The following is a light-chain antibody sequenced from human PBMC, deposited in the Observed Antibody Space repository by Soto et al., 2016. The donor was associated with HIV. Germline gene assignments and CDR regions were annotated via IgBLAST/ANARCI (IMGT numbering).Light chain of an antibody. V-gene: IGKV1-27*01. Sequence: DIQLTQSPSSLSGSIGDRVSITCRASQDIYNYLAWYQQKPGKLPTLLIFAAISLHSGAPSRFRGSGSGTEFTLTISSLQPEDFATYFCQQASTFPYTFGQGTNLEI. CDR3: QQASTFPYT. CDR1: QDIYNY. CDR2: AAI. J-gene: IGKJ2*01.